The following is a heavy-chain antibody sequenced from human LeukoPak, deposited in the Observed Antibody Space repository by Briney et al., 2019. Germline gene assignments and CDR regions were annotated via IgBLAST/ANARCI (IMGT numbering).Heavy chain of an antibody. CDR1: GYTLNALS. Sequence: ASVKVSCKASGYTLNALSIHWVRQAPGKGLEWMGGLDPVDGETIYAQRFQGRVTMTEDTSTDTAYLDLRSLRSDDTAVYYCTTSRRFYYGSGTFQYWGQGTLLTASS. CDR2: LDPVDGET. V-gene: IGHV1-24*01. D-gene: IGHD3-10*01. CDR3: TTSRRFYYGSGTFQY. J-gene: IGHJ1*01.